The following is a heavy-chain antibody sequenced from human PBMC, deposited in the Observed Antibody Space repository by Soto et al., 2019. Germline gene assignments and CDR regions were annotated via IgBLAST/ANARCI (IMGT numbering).Heavy chain of an antibody. Sequence: QPGGSLRLSCAASGFTFSSYGMHWVRQAPGKGLEWVAVISYDGSNKYYADSVKGRFTISRDNSKNTLYLQMNSLRAEDTAVYYCAKGGPYFDYWGQGTLVTVSS. CDR1: GFTFSSYG. V-gene: IGHV3-30*18. CDR3: AKGGPYFDY. J-gene: IGHJ4*02. D-gene: IGHD3-10*01. CDR2: ISYDGSNK.